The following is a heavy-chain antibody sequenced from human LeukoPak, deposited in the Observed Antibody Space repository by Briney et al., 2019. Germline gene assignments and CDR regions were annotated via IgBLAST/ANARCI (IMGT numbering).Heavy chain of an antibody. CDR1: GFIISSNY. D-gene: IGHD5-18*01. J-gene: IGHJ3*02. V-gene: IGHV3-66*01. CDR3: ARDLDVDTAMVTDAFDI. Sequence: PGGSLRLSCAASGFIISSNYMSWVRQAPGKGLEWGSVIYSGGSTYYADSVKGRFTISRDNSKNTLYLQMNSLRAEDTAVYYCARDLDVDTAMVTDAFDIWGQGTMVTVSS. CDR2: IYSGGST.